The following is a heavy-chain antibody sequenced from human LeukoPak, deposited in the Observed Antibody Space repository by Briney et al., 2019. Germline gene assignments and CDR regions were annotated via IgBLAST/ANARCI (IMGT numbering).Heavy chain of an antibody. CDR2: IKQDGSER. CDR1: GFTFSSYW. Sequence: PGGSLRLSCAASGFTFSSYWMNWVRQAPGKGPEWVANIKQDGSERYYVDSVKGRFTISRDNTNNSVYLQMNSLRVDDTAVYYCARSTGWTADYWGQGTLVTVSS. J-gene: IGHJ4*02. D-gene: IGHD6-19*01. V-gene: IGHV3-7*01. CDR3: ARSTGWTADY.